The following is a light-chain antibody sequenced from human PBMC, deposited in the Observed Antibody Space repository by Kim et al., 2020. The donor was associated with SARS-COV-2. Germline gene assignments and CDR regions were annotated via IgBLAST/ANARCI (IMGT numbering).Light chain of an antibody. CDR2: QDS. V-gene: IGLV3-1*01. CDR1: KLGDKY. Sequence: SYELTQPPSVSVSPGQTASITCSGDKLGDKYACWYQQKPGQSPVLVIYQDSKRPSGIPERFSGSNSGNTATLTISGTQAMDEADYYCQAWDSSFYVFGTRTKVT. J-gene: IGLJ1*01. CDR3: QAWDSSFYV.